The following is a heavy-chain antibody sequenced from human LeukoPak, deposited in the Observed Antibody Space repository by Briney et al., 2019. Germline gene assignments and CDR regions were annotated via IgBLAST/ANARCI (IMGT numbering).Heavy chain of an antibody. CDR1: GGSISSGGYS. V-gene: IGHV4-30-4*07. J-gene: IGHJ4*02. CDR3: ARTSGPLSD. D-gene: IGHD2-15*01. CDR2: IYYSGST. Sequence: SETLSLTCAVSGGSISSGGYSWSWIRQPPGKGLEWIGYIYYSGSTYYNPSLKSRVTISVDTSKNQFSLKLSSVTAADTAVYYCARTSGPLSDWGQGTLVTVSS.